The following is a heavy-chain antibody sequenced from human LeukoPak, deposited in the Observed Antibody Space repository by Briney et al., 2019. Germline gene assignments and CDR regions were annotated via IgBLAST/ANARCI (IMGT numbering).Heavy chain of an antibody. D-gene: IGHD6-19*01. Sequence: SETLSLTCAVYGGSFSGYYWSWIRQPPGNGLERIGEINHSGSTNYNPSLKSRVTISVDTSKNQFSLKLSSVTAADTAVYYCAQKQWLTADFDYWGQGTLVTVSS. J-gene: IGHJ4*02. CDR1: GGSFSGYY. CDR3: AQKQWLTADFDY. V-gene: IGHV4-34*01. CDR2: INHSGST.